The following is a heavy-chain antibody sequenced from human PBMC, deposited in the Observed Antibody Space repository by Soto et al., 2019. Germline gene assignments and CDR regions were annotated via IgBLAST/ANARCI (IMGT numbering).Heavy chain of an antibody. D-gene: IGHD4-17*01. Sequence: QVQLVESGGGVVQPGRSLRLSCAASGFTFSSYGMHWVRQAPGKGLEWVAVISYDGSNKYYADSVKGRLTISRDNSKNTLYLQMNSLRAEDTAVYYCAKGEINYGDYGPVDYWGQGTLVTVSS. V-gene: IGHV3-30*18. CDR1: GFTFSSYG. CDR2: ISYDGSNK. CDR3: AKGEINYGDYGPVDY. J-gene: IGHJ4*02.